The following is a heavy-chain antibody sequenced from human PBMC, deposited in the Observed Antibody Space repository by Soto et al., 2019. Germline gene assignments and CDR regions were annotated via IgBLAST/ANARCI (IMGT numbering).Heavy chain of an antibody. CDR2: LFWDDDK. CDR3: AYLPCSGGSCYWFSYSGMDV. Sequence: QITLKESGPTLVKPTQTLTLTCTFSGFSLSTSGVGVARFRQPPGKALGWLALLFWDDDKRYRPSLETRRTATKDTSKNQVVLSMTNMDSVDTATYYCAYLPCSGGSCYWFSYSGMDVWGQGTTVTVSS. J-gene: IGHJ6*02. V-gene: IGHV2-5*02. D-gene: IGHD2-15*01. CDR1: GFSLSTSGVG.